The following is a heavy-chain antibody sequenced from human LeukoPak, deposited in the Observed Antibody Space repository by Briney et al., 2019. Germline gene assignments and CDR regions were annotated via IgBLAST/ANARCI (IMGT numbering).Heavy chain of an antibody. CDR3: TTGGMWELLRGRWFDP. V-gene: IGHV3-15*01. CDR2: IKSKTDGGTT. CDR1: RFTFSNAW. J-gene: IGHJ5*02. Sequence: GGSLRLSCAASRFTFSNAWMSWVRQAPGKGLELVGRIKSKTDGGTTNYAAPVKGRFTISRDDSKNTLYLQMNSLKTEDTAVYYCTTGGMWELLRGRWFDPWGQGTLVTVSS. D-gene: IGHD1-26*01.